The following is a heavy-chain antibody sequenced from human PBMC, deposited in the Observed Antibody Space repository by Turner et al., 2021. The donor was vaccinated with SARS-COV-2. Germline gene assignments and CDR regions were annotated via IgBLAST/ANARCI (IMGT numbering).Heavy chain of an antibody. Sequence: EVQLVESGGGLVQPGGSLRLSCAASGFIFSDYWMDWVRQAPGKGLEWVAGIKQDGNEKYSVDPVKGRFTISRDNAKNSLYLQMNSLRAEDTAVYYCARNRGYSSFDYWGQGTLVTVSS. J-gene: IGHJ4*02. CDR3: ARNRGYSSFDY. CDR1: GFIFSDYW. V-gene: IGHV3-7*04. CDR2: IKQDGNEK. D-gene: IGHD5-18*01.